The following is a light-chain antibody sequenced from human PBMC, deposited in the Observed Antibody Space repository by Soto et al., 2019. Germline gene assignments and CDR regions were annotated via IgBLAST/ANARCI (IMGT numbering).Light chain of an antibody. CDR3: QQYATPPYT. Sequence: EVVLTQSPGTLSLSPGERVTLSCRASQSVSSDYLAWYQHKPGQVPRLLIHDASSRATGIPDRFSGSGSGTDFTLTIGRLAPEDLAVYYCQQYATPPYTFGQGTKLESK. J-gene: IGKJ2*01. V-gene: IGKV3-20*01. CDR1: QSVSSDY. CDR2: DAS.